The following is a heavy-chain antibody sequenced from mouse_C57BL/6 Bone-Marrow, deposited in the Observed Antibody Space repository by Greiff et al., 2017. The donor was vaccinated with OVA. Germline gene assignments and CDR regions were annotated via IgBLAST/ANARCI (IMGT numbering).Heavy chain of an antibody. CDR1: GFTFSDYG. CDR2: ISNLAYSI. D-gene: IGHD1-1*01. CDR3: ARHGYYYGSSYGYFDV. Sequence: EVQRVESGGGLVQPGGSLKLSCAASGFTFSDYGMAWVRQAPRQGPEWVAFISNLAYSIYYADTVTGRFTISRENATSTLYLEMGSLRAEDTAMYYCARHGYYYGSSYGYFDVCGTGTTVTVSS. J-gene: IGHJ1*03. V-gene: IGHV5-15*01.